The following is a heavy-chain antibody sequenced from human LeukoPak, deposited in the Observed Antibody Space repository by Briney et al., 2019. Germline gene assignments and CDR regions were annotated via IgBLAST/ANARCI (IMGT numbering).Heavy chain of an antibody. CDR1: GGSISSSSYY. Sequence: SETLSLTCTVSGGSISSSSYYWGWIRQPPGKGLEWIGSIYYSGSTYYNPSLKSRVTISVDTSENQFSLKLSSVTAADTAVYYCARHMTTWGPGHYFDYWGQGTLVTVSS. CDR2: IYYSGST. V-gene: IGHV4-39*01. J-gene: IGHJ4*02. D-gene: IGHD3-16*01. CDR3: ARHMTTWGPGHYFDY.